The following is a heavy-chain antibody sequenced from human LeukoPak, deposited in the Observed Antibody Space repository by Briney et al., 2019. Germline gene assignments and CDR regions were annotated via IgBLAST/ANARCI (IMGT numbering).Heavy chain of an antibody. D-gene: IGHD4-11*01. J-gene: IGHJ4*02. Sequence: GGSLRLSCAASGFTFDDYGMSWVRQAPGKGLEWVSGINWNGGSTGYADSVKGRFTISRDNAKNSLYLQMNSLRAEDTALYYCARDKEFGNYGGIDYWGQGTLVTVSS. CDR1: GFTFDDYG. CDR3: ARDKEFGNYGGIDY. CDR2: INWNGGST. V-gene: IGHV3-20*04.